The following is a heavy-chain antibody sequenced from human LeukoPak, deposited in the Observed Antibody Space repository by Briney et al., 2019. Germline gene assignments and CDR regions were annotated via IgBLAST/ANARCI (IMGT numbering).Heavy chain of an antibody. D-gene: IGHD3-10*01. CDR3: ATFTRGGSGNIRPYNWLDP. CDR1: GYTLTELS. V-gene: IGHV1-24*01. J-gene: IGHJ5*02. CDR2: FDPEYGET. Sequence: ASVKVSCKVSGYTLTELSIDCVRQAPGKGLEWRGGFDPEYGETVYAQKFQGRVTMTEDTSTDTTYMDLSSLKSEDTAVYYCATFTRGGSGNIRPYNWLDPWGQGTLVTVSS.